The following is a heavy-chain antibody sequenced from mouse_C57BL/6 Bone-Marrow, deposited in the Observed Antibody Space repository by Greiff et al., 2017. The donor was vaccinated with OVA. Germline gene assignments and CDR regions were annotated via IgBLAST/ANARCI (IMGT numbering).Heavy chain of an antibody. CDR1: GYTFTSYW. V-gene: IGHV1-55*01. CDR3: DYYGSSPYWYFDV. CDR2: ISPGSGST. J-gene: IGHJ1*03. Sequence: QVQLQQPGAELVKPGASVKMSCKASGYTFTSYWITWVKQRPGQGLEWIGDISPGSGSTNYNEKFKSKATLTADKSSSTAYMELRSLTSEDSAVYFCDYYGSSPYWYFDVWGTGTTFTVSS. D-gene: IGHD1-1*01.